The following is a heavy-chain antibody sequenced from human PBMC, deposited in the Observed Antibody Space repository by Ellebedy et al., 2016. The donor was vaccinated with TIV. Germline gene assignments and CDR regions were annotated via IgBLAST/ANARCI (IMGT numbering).Heavy chain of an antibody. D-gene: IGHD2-21*02. CDR1: GFTFSDYY. Sequence: GESLKISCAASGFTFSDYYMNWIRQAPGKGLEWVSYISSSGTTIYYAASVKGRFTISRDNAKKSLYLQMNSLRAKDTAVYYCTRGGDGYCGGDCYPDYWGQGTLVTVSS. CDR2: ISSSGTTI. CDR3: TRGGDGYCGGDCYPDY. V-gene: IGHV3-11*04. J-gene: IGHJ4*02.